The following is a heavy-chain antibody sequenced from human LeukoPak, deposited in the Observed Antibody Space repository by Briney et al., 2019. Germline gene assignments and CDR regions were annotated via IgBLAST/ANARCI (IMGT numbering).Heavy chain of an antibody. CDR2: IIPIFGTA. CDR3: ARSYGGNSDFLDY. Sequence: SVKVSCKASGGTFSSYAISWVRQAPGQGLEWMGRIIPIFGTANYAQKFQGRVTITTDESTSTAYMELSSPRSEDTAVYYCARSYGGNSDFLDYWGQGTLVTVSS. D-gene: IGHD4-23*01. V-gene: IGHV1-69*05. CDR1: GGTFSSYA. J-gene: IGHJ4*02.